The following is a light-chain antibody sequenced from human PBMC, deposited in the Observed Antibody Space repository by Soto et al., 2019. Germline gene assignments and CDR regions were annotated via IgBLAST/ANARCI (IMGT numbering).Light chain of an antibody. CDR2: DVS. CDR3: SSYTGSSTLVV. J-gene: IGLJ2*01. V-gene: IGLV2-14*01. CDR1: SSDVGGYNY. Sequence: QSALTQPASVSGSPGQSITISCTGTSSDVGGYNYVSWYQQHPGQAPKLMIYDVSNRPSGVSNRFSGSKSGNTASLTISGLQAEDEADYYCSSYTGSSTLVVFGGGTKPTVL.